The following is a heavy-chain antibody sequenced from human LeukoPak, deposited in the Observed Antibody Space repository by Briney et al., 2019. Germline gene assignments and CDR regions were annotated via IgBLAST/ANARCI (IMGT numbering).Heavy chain of an antibody. CDR3: ARLRWERGALDY. V-gene: IGHV1-2*02. CDR1: GYTFTGYF. D-gene: IGHD1-26*01. J-gene: IGHJ4*02. CDR2: INPNNGDT. Sequence: ASVKVSCKAAGYTFTGYFMDWVRQAPGQGLEWMGEINPNNGDTKFAQKFEGRVTMTMDTSITTAYMELSSLKSDDTAVYYCARLRWERGALDYWGQGTPVTVSS.